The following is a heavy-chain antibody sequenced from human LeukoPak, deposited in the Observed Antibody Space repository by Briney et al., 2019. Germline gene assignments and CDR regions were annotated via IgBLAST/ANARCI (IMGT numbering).Heavy chain of an antibody. J-gene: IGHJ4*02. Sequence: DPSETLSLTCTVSGGSISSGGYFWSWIRQHPGKGLESIGYIYYSGSTYYNPSLKSRVTISVDTSKNQFSLKLSSVTAADTAVYYCARSSITMADYWGQGTLVTVSS. CDR2: IYYSGST. D-gene: IGHD3-10*01. CDR1: GGSISSGGYF. CDR3: ARSSITMADY. V-gene: IGHV4-31*03.